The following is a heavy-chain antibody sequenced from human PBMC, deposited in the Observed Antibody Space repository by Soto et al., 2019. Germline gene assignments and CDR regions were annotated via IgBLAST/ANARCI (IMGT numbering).Heavy chain of an antibody. D-gene: IGHD6-13*01. J-gene: IGHJ4*02. V-gene: IGHV4-39*01. CDR2: IYYSGNT. CDR3: ARGGAAAGAY. CDR1: GGPISTGNYS. Sequence: QLQLQGSGPGLVQPPEALSLPCTVPGGPISTGNYSWGWIRQSPGKGLEWIGNIYYSGNTFYNPSLKSRVTISIDASKNQFSLNLSSVTAADTAVYYCARGGAAAGAYWGQGTLVTVSS.